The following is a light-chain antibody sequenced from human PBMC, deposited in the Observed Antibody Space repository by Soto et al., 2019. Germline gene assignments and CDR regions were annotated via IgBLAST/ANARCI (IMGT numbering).Light chain of an antibody. CDR1: SSNIGSND. V-gene: IGLV1-44*01. CDR3: AAWDGSLNAYV. Sequence: QSVLTQPPSASGTPGQWVTISCSGGSSNIGSNDVNWYQQFPGTAPKLLLYTANQRPSGGPDRFSGSTSGTSAALAIGGRQFEDEADYFCAAWDGSLNAYVFGTGTKLTVL. J-gene: IGLJ1*01. CDR2: TAN.